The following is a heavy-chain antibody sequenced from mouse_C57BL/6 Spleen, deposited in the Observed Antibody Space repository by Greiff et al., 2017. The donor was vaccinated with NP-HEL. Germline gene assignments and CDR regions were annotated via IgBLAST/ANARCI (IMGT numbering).Heavy chain of an antibody. J-gene: IGHJ4*01. Sequence: VKLQQPGAELVRPGSSVKLSCKASGYTFTSYSLHLVKQSPIQGLEWIGNIDPSDSETHYNQKFKDKATLTVDKSSSTAYMQLSSLTSEDSAVYYGARYGRYSMDYWGQGTSVTVSS. V-gene: IGHV1-52*01. CDR1: GYTFTSYS. CDR3: ARYGRYSMDY. D-gene: IGHD1-1*02. CDR2: IDPSDSET.